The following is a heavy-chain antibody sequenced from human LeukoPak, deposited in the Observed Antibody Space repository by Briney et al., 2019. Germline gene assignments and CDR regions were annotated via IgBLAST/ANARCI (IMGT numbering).Heavy chain of an antibody. CDR1: GGSFSGYY. V-gene: IGHV4-34*01. CDR2: INHSGST. D-gene: IGHD2-2*01. J-gene: IGHJ5*02. CDR3: ARGPSCSSTSCYYRKYNWFDP. Sequence: PSETLSLTCAVYGGSFSGYYWSWIRQPPGKGLEWIGEINHSGSTNYNPSLKRRVTISVDTSKNQFSLKLSSVTAADTAVYYCARGPSCSSTSCYYRKYNWFDPWGQGTLVTVSS.